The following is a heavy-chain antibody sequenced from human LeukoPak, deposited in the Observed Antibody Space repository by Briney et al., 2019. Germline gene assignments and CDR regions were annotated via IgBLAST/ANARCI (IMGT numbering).Heavy chain of an antibody. Sequence: HPGGSLRLSCAASGFTFSSYAMHWVRQAPGKGLEWMGGFDPEDGETIYAQKFQGRVTMTEDTSTDTAYMELSSLRSEDTAVYYCATVSSKYRGYSYGYYGYWGQGTLVTVSS. D-gene: IGHD5-18*01. CDR1: GFTFSSYA. V-gene: IGHV1-24*01. CDR2: FDPEDGET. J-gene: IGHJ4*02. CDR3: ATVSSKYRGYSYGYYGY.